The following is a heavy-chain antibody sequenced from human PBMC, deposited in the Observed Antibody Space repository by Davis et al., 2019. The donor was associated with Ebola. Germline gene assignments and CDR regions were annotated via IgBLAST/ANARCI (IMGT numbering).Heavy chain of an antibody. CDR1: GYTFTGYY. J-gene: IGHJ5*02. CDR3: ARVISMVRGGWFDP. CDR2: INPNSGAT. V-gene: IGHV1-2*06. Sequence: ASVKVSCKASGYTFTGYYMHWVRQAPGQGLEWMGRINPNSGATDFAQKFQGRVTMTRDTSISTGYMELSSLRSDDTAMYYCARVISMVRGGWFDPWGQGTLVTVSS. D-gene: IGHD3-10*01.